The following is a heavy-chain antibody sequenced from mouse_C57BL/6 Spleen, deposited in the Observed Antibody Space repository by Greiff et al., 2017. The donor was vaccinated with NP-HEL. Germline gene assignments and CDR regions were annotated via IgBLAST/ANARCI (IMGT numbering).Heavy chain of an antibody. V-gene: IGHV5-4*03. CDR3: ARFTTVVDGYFDV. J-gene: IGHJ1*03. Sequence: EVKLMESGGGLVKPGGSLKLSCAASGFTFSSYAMSWVRQTPEKRLEWVATISDGGSYTYYPDNVKGRFTISRANAKKNLYLQMSHLKSEDTAMYYCARFTTVVDGYFDVWGTGTTVTVSS. CDR1: GFTFSSYA. D-gene: IGHD1-1*01. CDR2: ISDGGSYT.